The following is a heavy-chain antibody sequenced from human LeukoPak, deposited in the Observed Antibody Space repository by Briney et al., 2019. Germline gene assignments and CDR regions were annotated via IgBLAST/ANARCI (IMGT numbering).Heavy chain of an antibody. V-gene: IGHV1-69*05. CDR3: ARGTYYYDSSGYIYAFDI. CDR1: GGTFSSYA. CDR2: IIPIFGTA. Sequence: SVKVSCKASGGTFSSYAISWVRQAPGQGLEWMRGIIPIFGTANYAQKFQGRVTITTDESTSTAYMELSSLRSEDTAVYYCARGTYYYDSSGYIYAFDIWGQGTMVTVSS. J-gene: IGHJ3*02. D-gene: IGHD3-22*01.